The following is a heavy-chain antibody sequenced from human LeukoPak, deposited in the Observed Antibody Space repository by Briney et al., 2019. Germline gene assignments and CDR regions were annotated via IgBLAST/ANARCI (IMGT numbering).Heavy chain of an antibody. CDR1: GGSISSSSYY. D-gene: IGHD6-6*01. Sequence: PSETLSLTCTVSGGSISSSSYYWGWLRRPPGKGLEWFGSIYTSGSTNYNPSLKSRVTMSVDTSKNQFSLRLSSVTAADTAVYYCARDWGVSARPAYMDVWSKRPTATVSS. V-gene: IGHV4-39*07. CDR2: IYTSGST. J-gene: IGHJ6*03. CDR3: ARDWGVSARPAYMDV.